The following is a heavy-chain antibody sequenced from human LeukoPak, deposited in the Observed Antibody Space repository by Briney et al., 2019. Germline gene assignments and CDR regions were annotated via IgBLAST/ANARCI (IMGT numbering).Heavy chain of an antibody. Sequence: GGSLRLSCAASGFTFDDYGMSWLRHAPGKGLELVSGINWNGGSTVYADSVKGRFTSSRDKAKNSLYLQMNSLRAEDTALYYCARWYYYDSSGLDIWGQGTMVTVSS. D-gene: IGHD3-22*01. CDR1: GFTFDDYG. V-gene: IGHV3-20*04. CDR2: INWNGGST. CDR3: ARWYYYDSSGLDI. J-gene: IGHJ3*02.